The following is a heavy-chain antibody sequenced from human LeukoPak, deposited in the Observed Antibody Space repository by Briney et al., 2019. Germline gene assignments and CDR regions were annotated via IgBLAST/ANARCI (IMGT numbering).Heavy chain of an antibody. CDR1: GFTFNTYP. CDR3: ATQTITLVVVISPFDY. D-gene: IGHD3-22*01. CDR2: IQGDGAKT. Sequence: PAGSLRLSCAASGFTFNTYPMHWVRQAPGKGLDLVALIQGDGAKTNYADSVRGRFTISRDNSRSTVYLQMNSLKPDDTAVYYCATQTITLVVVISPFDYWGQGALVTVSS. J-gene: IGHJ4*02. V-gene: IGHV3-30*02.